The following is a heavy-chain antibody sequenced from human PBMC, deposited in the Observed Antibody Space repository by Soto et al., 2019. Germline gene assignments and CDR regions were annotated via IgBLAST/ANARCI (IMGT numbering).Heavy chain of an antibody. CDR1: GGTFSTYT. V-gene: IGHV1-69*06. CDR2: IIPIFGAP. J-gene: IGHJ5*02. CDR3: ARGLECRGYCLDKPTWFGP. Sequence: SVKVSCKASGGTFSTYTFSWVRQAPGQGLEWMGRIIPIFGAPYYAQKFQGRVTITADKSTSTVYMELSSLGSDDTAVYFCARGLECRGYCLDKPTWFGPWGQGTLVTVSS. D-gene: IGHD2-15*01.